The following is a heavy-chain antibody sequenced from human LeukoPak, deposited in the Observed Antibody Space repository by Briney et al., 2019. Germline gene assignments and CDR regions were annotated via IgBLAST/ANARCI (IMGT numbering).Heavy chain of an antibody. J-gene: IGHJ4*02. CDR1: GGSISSGGYY. CDR2: IYYSGST. CDR3: ARARPTNLGFDY. Sequence: PSETLSLTCTVSGGSISSGGYYWSWIRQHPGKGLEWIGYIYYSGSTYYNPSLKSRVTISVDTSKNQFSLKLSSVTAADTAVYYCARARPTNLGFDYWGQGTLVTVSS. V-gene: IGHV4-31*03. D-gene: IGHD6-6*01.